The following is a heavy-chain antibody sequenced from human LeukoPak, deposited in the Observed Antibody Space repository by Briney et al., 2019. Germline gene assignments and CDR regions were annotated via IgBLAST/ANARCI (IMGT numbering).Heavy chain of an antibody. D-gene: IGHD3-16*01. V-gene: IGHV4-59*12. CDR1: GGSISSYY. CDR2: IYYSGST. CDR3: AREGGMIPYYFDY. J-gene: IGHJ4*02. Sequence: PSETLSLTCTVSGGSISSYYWSWIRQPPGKGLEWIGYIYYSGSTNYNPSLKSRVTISVDTSKNQFSLKLSSVTAADTAVYYCAREGGMIPYYFDYWGQGTLVTVSS.